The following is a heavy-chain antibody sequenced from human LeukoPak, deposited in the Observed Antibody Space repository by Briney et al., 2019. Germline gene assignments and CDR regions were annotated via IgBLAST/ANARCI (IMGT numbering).Heavy chain of an antibody. CDR3: AKGLGFWSGYYTPFDY. D-gene: IGHD3-3*01. Sequence: GGSLTLSWAASGFTFSSYAMSWVRQTPEKGLEWVSGITASGGSTYHADSAKGRFTISRGNSINTLNLQMNNLRAEATAIYYCAKGLGFWSGYYTPFDYWGQGSSVTVSS. J-gene: IGHJ4*02. CDR2: ITASGGST. V-gene: IGHV3-23*01. CDR1: GFTFSSYA.